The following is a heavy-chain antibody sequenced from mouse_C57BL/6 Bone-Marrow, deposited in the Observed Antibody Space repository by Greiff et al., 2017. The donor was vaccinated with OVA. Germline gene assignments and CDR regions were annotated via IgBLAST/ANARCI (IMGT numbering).Heavy chain of an antibody. Sequence: QVQLQQPGAELVKPGASVKMSCKASGYTFTSYWITWVKQRPGQGLEWIGDIYPGSGSTNYNEKFKSKATLTVDTSSSTAYMQLSSLTSEDSAVYYCARWGYYSSRYYFDYWGQGTTLTVSS. V-gene: IGHV1-55*01. D-gene: IGHD1-1*01. CDR1: GYTFTSYW. CDR3: ARWGYYSSRYYFDY. CDR2: IYPGSGST. J-gene: IGHJ2*01.